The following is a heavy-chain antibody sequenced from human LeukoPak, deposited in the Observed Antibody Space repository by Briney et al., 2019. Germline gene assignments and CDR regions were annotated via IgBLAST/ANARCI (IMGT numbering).Heavy chain of an antibody. D-gene: IGHD2/OR15-2a*01. CDR1: GFSVTNYY. CDR3: ATLYS. J-gene: IGHJ4*02. CDR2: IYTGGTT. V-gene: IGHV3-53*01. Sequence: GGSLRLSCAASGFSVTNYYMNWVRQAPGEGLEWVAVIYTGGTTNYAGSVKGRFTISRDNSKNTLYLQMNSLRAEDTAVYYCATLYSWGQGTLVTVSS.